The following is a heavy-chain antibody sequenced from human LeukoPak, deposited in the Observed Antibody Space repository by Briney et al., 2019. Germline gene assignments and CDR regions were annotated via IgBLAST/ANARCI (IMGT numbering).Heavy chain of an antibody. CDR3: ARGGCGWLSGD. CDR2: IYTGGST. CDR1: GFTVSSNY. Sequence: GGSLRLSCAASGFTVSSNYMSWVRQAPGKGLEWVSVIYTGGSTYYADSVKGRFTFSRDNSKNTLYLQMNSLRAEDTAVYYCARGGCGWLSGDWGQGTLVTVSS. J-gene: IGHJ4*02. D-gene: IGHD6-19*01. V-gene: IGHV3-66*01.